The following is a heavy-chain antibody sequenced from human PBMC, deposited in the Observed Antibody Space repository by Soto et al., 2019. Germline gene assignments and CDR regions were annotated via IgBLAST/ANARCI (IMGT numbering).Heavy chain of an antibody. CDR3: ASAGPRPYYYYGMDV. J-gene: IGHJ6*02. CDR2: ISGYNGNT. Sequence: QVQLVQSGAEVKKPGASVKVSCKSSGYTFSMSGISWVRQAPGQGLEWMGWISGYNGNTNYEQKFQDRVTMTTDTSTNTAYMELRSLRSDDTAVYYCASAGPRPYYYYGMDVWGQGTTVTVSS. CDR1: GYTFSMSG. V-gene: IGHV1-18*01.